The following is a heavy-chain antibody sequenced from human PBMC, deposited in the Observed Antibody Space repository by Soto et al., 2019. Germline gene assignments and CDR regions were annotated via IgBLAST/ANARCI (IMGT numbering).Heavy chain of an antibody. D-gene: IGHD3-22*01. CDR3: ARDYFDRSGLYGMDL. Sequence: ASVKVSCKASGYTFIDYYMHLVRQAPVQVLELIVWINPDTYDTHYSQKFQGRLIITMYTSINTFYIELIMLTSDDTSVYYCARDYFDRSGLYGMDLWGQGTTVTVSS. V-gene: IGHV1-2*02. J-gene: IGHJ6*02. CDR2: INPDTYDT. CDR1: GYTFIDYY.